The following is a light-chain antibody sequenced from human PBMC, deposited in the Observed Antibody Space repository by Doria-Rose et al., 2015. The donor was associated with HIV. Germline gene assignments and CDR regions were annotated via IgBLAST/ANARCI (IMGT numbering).Light chain of an antibody. CDR1: QSLLYTSKNY. CDR2: WSS. J-gene: IGKJ3*01. CDR3: QQYYDTPS. Sequence: TQPPESLGMSLGERATLNCKSNQSLLYTSKNYLAWYQQMPGQPPKLLINWSSTQQSGVPARFSGSGSGTDFTLTISSLEAEDVAVYYCQQYYDTPSFGPGTTVDIK. V-gene: IGKV4-1*01.